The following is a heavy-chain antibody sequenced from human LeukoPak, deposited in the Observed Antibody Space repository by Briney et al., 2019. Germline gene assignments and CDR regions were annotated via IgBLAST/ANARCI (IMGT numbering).Heavy chain of an antibody. Sequence: SETLSLTCAVYGGSFSGYYWSWIRQPPGKGLEWIGEINHSGSTNYNPSLKSRVTISVDTSKNQFSLKLSSVTAADTAVYYCARGRDSSPSPYAFDIWGQGTMVTVSS. D-gene: IGHD6-6*01. CDR1: GGSFSGYY. J-gene: IGHJ3*02. CDR2: INHSGST. V-gene: IGHV4-34*01. CDR3: ARGRDSSPSPYAFDI.